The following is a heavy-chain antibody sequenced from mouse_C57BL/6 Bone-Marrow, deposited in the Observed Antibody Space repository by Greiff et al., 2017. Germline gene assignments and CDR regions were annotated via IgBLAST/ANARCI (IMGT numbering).Heavy chain of an antibody. CDR2: IYPRSGNT. V-gene: IGHV1-81*01. CDR1: GYTFTSYG. CDR3: ARRLGRRWFAY. Sequence: VQLQQSGAELARPGASVKLSCKASGYTFTSYGISWVKQRTGQGLEWIGEIYPRSGNTSYNEKFKGKAKLTADKSSSTAYMELSSLTSEDSAVYFWARRLGRRWFAYWGQGTLVTVSA. J-gene: IGHJ3*01. D-gene: IGHD4-1*01.